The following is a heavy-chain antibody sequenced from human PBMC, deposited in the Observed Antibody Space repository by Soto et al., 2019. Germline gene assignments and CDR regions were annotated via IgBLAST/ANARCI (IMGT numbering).Heavy chain of an antibody. Sequence: ASVKVSCKASGYTFTSYGISWVRQAPGQGLEWMGWMNPNSGNTGYAQKFQGRVTMTRNTSISTAYMELSSLRSEDTAVYYCARYNDFWSGYYFSPNYYYYYGMDVWGQGTTVTVSS. V-gene: IGHV1-8*02. D-gene: IGHD3-3*01. CDR2: MNPNSGNT. CDR1: GYTFTSYG. CDR3: ARYNDFWSGYYFSPNYYYYYGMDV. J-gene: IGHJ6*02.